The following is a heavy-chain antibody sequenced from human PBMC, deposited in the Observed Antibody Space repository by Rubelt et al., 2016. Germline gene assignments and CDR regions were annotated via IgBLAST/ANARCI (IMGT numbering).Heavy chain of an antibody. CDR3: ARNWGFDY. D-gene: IGHD7-27*01. CDR1: GFTVSGNY. Sequence: EVQLVESGGGLVQPGGSLRLSCAASGFTVSGNYMSWVRRAPRKGLEWVSVIYSGGSTYYADSVKSRFTRSRDNSKNALYLQMNSLRAEDTAVYYCARNWGFDYWGQGTLVTVSS. V-gene: IGHV3-66*01. J-gene: IGHJ4*02. CDR2: IYSGGST.